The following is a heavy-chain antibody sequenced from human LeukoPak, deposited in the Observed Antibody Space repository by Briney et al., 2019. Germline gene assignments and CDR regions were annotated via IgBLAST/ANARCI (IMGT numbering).Heavy chain of an antibody. CDR1: GFTFSSYS. V-gene: IGHV4-34*01. CDR3: ARVEWEYQLLKYNWFDP. CDR2: INHSGST. J-gene: IGHJ5*02. Sequence: GSLRLSCAASGFTFSSYSMNWVRQAPGKGLEWIGEINHSGSTNYNPSLKSRVTISVDTSKNQFSLKLSSVTAADTAVYYCARVEWEYQLLKYNWFDPWGQGTLVTVSS. D-gene: IGHD2-2*01.